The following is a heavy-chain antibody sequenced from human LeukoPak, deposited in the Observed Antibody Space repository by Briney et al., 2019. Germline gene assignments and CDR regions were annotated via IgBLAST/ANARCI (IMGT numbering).Heavy chain of an antibody. Sequence: ASVKVSCKASGYTFTSYGISWVRQAPGQGLEWMGWISAYNGNTNYAQKLQGRVTMTTDTSTSTAYMELRSLRSDDTAVYYCARANSGYDSYHTPTTIVGATIGFEQYYYYMDVWGKGTTVTVSS. CDR1: GYTFTSYG. D-gene: IGHD1-26*01. CDR3: ARANSGYDSYHTPTTIVGATIGFEQYYYYMDV. CDR2: ISAYNGNT. J-gene: IGHJ6*03. V-gene: IGHV1-18*01.